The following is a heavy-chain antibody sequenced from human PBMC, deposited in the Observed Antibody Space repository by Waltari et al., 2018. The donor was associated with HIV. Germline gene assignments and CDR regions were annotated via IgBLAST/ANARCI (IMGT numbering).Heavy chain of an antibody. CDR3: ARDGPGDYYYYGVDV. CDR1: GDTVSSSNSA. J-gene: IGHJ6*02. D-gene: IGHD1-1*01. V-gene: IGHV6-1*01. Sequence: LQQSGPGLLKSSQTLSLTCAISGDTVSSSNSAWNWIRQSPSRGLEWLGRTYYRSKWYSDYALAVRSRITIRADTSKNQFSLQLNSVTPEDTAVYFCARDGPGDYYYYGVDVWGLGTTITVSS. CDR2: TYYRSKWYS.